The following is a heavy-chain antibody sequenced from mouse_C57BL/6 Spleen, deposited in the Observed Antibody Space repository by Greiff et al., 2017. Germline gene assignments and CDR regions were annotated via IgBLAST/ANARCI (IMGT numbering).Heavy chain of an antibody. CDR1: GYTFTSYW. J-gene: IGHJ4*01. V-gene: IGHV1-69*01. CDR3: ARFRSYAMDY. CDR2: IDPSDSYT. Sequence: QVQLQQPGAELVMPGASVKLSCKASGYTFTSYWMHWVKQRPGQGLEWIGEIDPSDSYTNYNQKFKGKSTLTVDKSSSTAYMQLSSLTSEDSAVYYCARFRSYAMDYWGQGTSVTVSS.